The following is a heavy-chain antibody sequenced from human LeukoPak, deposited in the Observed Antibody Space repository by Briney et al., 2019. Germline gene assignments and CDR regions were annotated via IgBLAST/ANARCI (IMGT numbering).Heavy chain of an antibody. CDR2: INHSGST. V-gene: IGHV4-34*01. CDR3: ARGGGTGYYDILTGYYSL. J-gene: IGHJ4*02. D-gene: IGHD3-9*01. CDR1: GGSFSGYY. Sequence: SETLSLTCAVYGGSFSGYYWSWIRQPPGKGLEWIGEINHSGSTNYNPSLKSRVTISVDTSKNQFSLKLSSVTAADTAVYYCARGGGTGYYDILTGYYSLWGQGTLVTVSS.